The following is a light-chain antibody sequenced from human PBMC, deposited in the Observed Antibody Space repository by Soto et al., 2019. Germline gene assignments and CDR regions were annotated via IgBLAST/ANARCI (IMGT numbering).Light chain of an antibody. J-gene: IGKJ5*01. CDR2: DAS. CDR3: QQRSNCPIT. CDR1: QSVSSY. Sequence: IVLTPPPSTLSLSPGERAILSCRASQSVSSYLAWYQQKPGQAPRLLIYDASNRATGIPARFSGSGSGTDFTLTISRLEPEDFAVYYCQQRSNCPITFGQGTRLEIK. V-gene: IGKV3-11*01.